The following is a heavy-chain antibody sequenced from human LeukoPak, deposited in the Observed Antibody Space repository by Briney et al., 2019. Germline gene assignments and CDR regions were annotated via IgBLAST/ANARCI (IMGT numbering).Heavy chain of an antibody. CDR2: TNPNSGGT. Sequence: ASVKVSCKASGYTFTGYYMHWVRQAPGQGLEWMGWTNPNSGGTNYAQKFQGRVTMTRDTSISTAYMELSRLRSDDTAVYYCARDMIVVVPAARGEDYWGQGTLVTVSS. V-gene: IGHV1-2*02. CDR3: ARDMIVVVPAARGEDY. J-gene: IGHJ4*02. CDR1: GYTFTGYY. D-gene: IGHD2-2*01.